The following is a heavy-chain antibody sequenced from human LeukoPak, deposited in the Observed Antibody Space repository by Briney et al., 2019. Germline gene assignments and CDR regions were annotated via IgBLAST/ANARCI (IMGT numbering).Heavy chain of an antibody. CDR1: GFTFSHYW. J-gene: IGHJ4*02. V-gene: IGHV3-7*03. D-gene: IGHD3-3*01. CDR3: ARGRDSRY. Sequence: PGGSLRLSCAASGFTFSHYWMSWVRQAPGKGLEWVANIKQDGSEKYYVDSVKGRFTISRDNAKNSLYLQMNSLRAEDTAVYYCARGRDSRYWGQGTLVTVSS. CDR2: IKQDGSEK.